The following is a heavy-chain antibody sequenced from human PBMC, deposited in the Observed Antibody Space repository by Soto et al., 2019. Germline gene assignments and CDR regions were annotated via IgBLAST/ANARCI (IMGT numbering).Heavy chain of an antibody. CDR3: AKEKGTGRAPNGAYDV. J-gene: IGHJ3*01. V-gene: IGHV3-33*06. CDR1: GFTFKDCA. Sequence: QVQLVESGGDVVQPGRSLRLSCAASGFTFKDCAMHWVRQAPGKGLEWVSIIFNDAGNEYYTESVKGRFTISRDNSKNTLYLQMNSLRDEETAVYYCAKEKGTGRAPNGAYDVWGRGTRVTVSS. D-gene: IGHD2-8*02. CDR2: IFNDAGNE.